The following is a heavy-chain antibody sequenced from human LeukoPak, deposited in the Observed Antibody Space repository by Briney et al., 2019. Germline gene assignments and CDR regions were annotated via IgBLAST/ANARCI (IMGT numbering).Heavy chain of an antibody. Sequence: PGGSLRLSCAASGFTFSSYWMSWVRQAPGKGLEWVANIKQDGSEKYYVDSVKGRFTISRDNAKNSLYLQMNSLRAEDTAVYYCARDSLDYGDPFFDYWGQGTPVTVSS. CDR3: ARDSLDYGDPFFDY. D-gene: IGHD4-17*01. J-gene: IGHJ4*02. V-gene: IGHV3-7*01. CDR2: IKQDGSEK. CDR1: GFTFSSYW.